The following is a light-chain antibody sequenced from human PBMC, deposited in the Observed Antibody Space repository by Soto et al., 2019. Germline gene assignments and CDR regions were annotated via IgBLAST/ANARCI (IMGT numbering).Light chain of an antibody. Sequence: EIVMTQSPATLSVSPGGRATLSCRASQSVSSNLAWYQQKPGQAPRLLIYGASTRATGIPARFGGSGSGTEFTLTISSLQSEDFAVYYCQQYNNWPPWTFGQGTKVEIK. V-gene: IGKV3-15*01. CDR2: GAS. J-gene: IGKJ1*01. CDR1: QSVSSN. CDR3: QQYNNWPPWT.